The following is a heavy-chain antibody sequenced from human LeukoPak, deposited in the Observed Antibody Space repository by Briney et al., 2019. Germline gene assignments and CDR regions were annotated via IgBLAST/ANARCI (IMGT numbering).Heavy chain of an antibody. D-gene: IGHD3-22*01. CDR1: GYTFTSYG. CDR3: ARVVYYYDSSGYLPYPDY. Sequence: GASVKVSCKASGYTFTSYGISWVRQAPGQGLEWMGWISAYNGNTNYAQKLQGRVTMTTDTSTSTAYMELGSLRSDDTAVYYCARVVYYYDSSGYLPYPDYWGQGTLVTVSS. V-gene: IGHV1-18*01. J-gene: IGHJ4*02. CDR2: ISAYNGNT.